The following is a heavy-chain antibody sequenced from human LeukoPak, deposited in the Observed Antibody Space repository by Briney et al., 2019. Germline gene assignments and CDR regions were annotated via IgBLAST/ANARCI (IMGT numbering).Heavy chain of an antibody. CDR2: INHSGST. CDR1: GGSFSGYY. D-gene: IGHD4-17*01. Sequence: SETLSLTCAVYGGSFSGYYWSWIRQPPGKGLEWIGEINHSGSTNYNPSLKSRVTISVDTSKNQFSLKLSSVTAADTAVYYCARDPTNYGVHVGGAYWGQGTLVTVSS. V-gene: IGHV4-34*01. J-gene: IGHJ4*02. CDR3: ARDPTNYGVHVGGAY.